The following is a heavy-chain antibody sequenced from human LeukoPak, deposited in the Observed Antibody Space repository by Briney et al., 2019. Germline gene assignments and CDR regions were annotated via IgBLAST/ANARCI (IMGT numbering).Heavy chain of an antibody. V-gene: IGHV3-74*01. CDR1: GFTFAYNW. D-gene: IGHD5-24*01. J-gene: IGHJ3*02. CDR3: ARSRDGAFDI. CDR2: INSDGSAT. Sequence: GSLRLSCVPSGFTFAYNWMDWVRQDPGDGLVWVSSINSDGSATNYAESVKGRFTISRDTAKNTVYLQMNSLRVEDTAMYYCARSRDGAFDIWGQGTMVTVSS.